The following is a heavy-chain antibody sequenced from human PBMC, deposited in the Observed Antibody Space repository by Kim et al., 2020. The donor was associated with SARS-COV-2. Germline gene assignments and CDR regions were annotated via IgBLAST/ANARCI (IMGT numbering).Heavy chain of an antibody. CDR3: ARIGTIGHWYFDL. D-gene: IGHD2-8*01. CDR1: GFTFSSYG. CDR2: ISSSGGQT. Sequence: GGSLRLSCAAPGFTFSSYGMHWVRQAPEKRLEYVSAISSSGGQTYYADSVKGRFTISRDNSKNTLYLQMGSLRPDDTGVYYCARIGTIGHWYFDLWGRGTLVTVSS. V-gene: IGHV3-64*02. J-gene: IGHJ2*01.